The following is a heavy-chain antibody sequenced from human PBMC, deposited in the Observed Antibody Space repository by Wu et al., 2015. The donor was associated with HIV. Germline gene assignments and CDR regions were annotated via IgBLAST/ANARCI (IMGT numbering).Heavy chain of an antibody. J-gene: IGHJ3*02. D-gene: IGHD2-15*01. CDR1: GYTFTGYY. CDR2: INPNSGGT. CDR3: ARDRGYCSGGSCYSDDAFDI. V-gene: IGHV1-2*02. Sequence: QVQLVQSGAEVKKPGASVKVSCKASGYTFTGYYMHWVRQAPGQGLEWMGWINPNSGGTNYAQKFQGRVTMTRDTSISTAYMELSRLRSDDTAVYYCARDRGYCSGGSCYSDDAFDIWGQGTMVTVSS.